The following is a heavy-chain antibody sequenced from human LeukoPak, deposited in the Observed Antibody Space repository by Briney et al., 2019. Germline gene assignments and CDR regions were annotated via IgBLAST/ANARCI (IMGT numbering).Heavy chain of an antibody. V-gene: IGHV4-30-4*01. CDR1: GGSISSGDYY. CDR3: ARDGFGYSYGYNWFDP. D-gene: IGHD5-18*01. J-gene: IGHJ5*02. CDR2: IYYSGST. Sequence: SETLSLTCTVSGGSISSGDYYWSWIRQPPGKGLEWIGYIYYSGSTYYNPSLKSRVTISVDTSKNQFSLKLSSVTAADTAVYYCARDGFGYSYGYNWFDPWGQGTLVTVSS.